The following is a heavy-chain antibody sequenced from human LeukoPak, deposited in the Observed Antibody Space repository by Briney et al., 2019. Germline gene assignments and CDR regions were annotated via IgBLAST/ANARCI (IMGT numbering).Heavy chain of an antibody. CDR3: ARAGDFSFKD. D-gene: IGHD3-3*01. CDR1: GFTFSIYS. CDR2: ISSSSSTI. Sequence: GGSLRLSCAASGFTFSIYSMSWVRQAPGKGLEWVSYISSSSSTISYADSVKGRFTISRDNAENSLYLQMNSLRAEDTAVYYCARAGDFSFKDWGQETLVTVSS. J-gene: IGHJ4*02. V-gene: IGHV3-48*01.